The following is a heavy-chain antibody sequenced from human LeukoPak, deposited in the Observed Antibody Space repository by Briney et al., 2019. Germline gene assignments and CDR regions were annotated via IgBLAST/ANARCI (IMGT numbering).Heavy chain of an antibody. CDR3: ERHRDNLYYFDY. CDR2: ISYSGST. V-gene: IGHV4-59*08. J-gene: IGHJ4*02. D-gene: IGHD1-1*01. CDR1: GGSISSYY. Sequence: SETLSLTCTVSGGSISSYYWSWLRQPPGKGLEWIGYISYSGSTNDNPSLKSRVTISVDTSKNQFSLKLSSVTAADTAVYYCERHRDNLYYFDYWGQGTLVTVSS.